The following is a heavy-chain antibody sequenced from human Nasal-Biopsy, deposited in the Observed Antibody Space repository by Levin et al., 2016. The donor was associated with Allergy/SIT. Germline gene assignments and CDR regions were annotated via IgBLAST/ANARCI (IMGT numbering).Heavy chain of an antibody. CDR2: ISTSGGST. CDR3: AKQQSPYNNSPVDY. CDR1: GFTFSAYA. Sequence: GESLKISCAASGFTFSAYAMNWVRQAPGKGLEWVSGISTSGGSTNYADSVRGRFTVSRDNSRKTLLLQMNRLRADDTAVYYCAKQQSPYNNSPVDYWGQGTLVTVSS. D-gene: IGHD1-14*01. V-gene: IGHV3-23*01. J-gene: IGHJ4*02.